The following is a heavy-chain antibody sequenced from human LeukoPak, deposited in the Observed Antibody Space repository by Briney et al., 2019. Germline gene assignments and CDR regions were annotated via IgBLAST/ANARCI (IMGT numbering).Heavy chain of an antibody. J-gene: IGHJ4*02. D-gene: IGHD2-2*01. V-gene: IGHV1-69*13. CDR3: ARDLNYCATTSCSPGGY. CDR1: GGTFSSYA. Sequence: GASVKVSCKASGGTFSSYAISWVRQAPGQGLEWMGGIIPIFGTANYAQKFQGRVTITADESTSTVYMELRSLRSDDTAVYYCARDLNYCATTSCSPGGYWGQGALVTVSS. CDR2: IIPIFGTA.